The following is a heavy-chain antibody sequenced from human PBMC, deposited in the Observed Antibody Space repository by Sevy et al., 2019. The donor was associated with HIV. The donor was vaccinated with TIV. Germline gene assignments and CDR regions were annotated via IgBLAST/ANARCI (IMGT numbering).Heavy chain of an antibody. CDR2: IFSGGGT. CDR3: ARGATFYSDSSGRVLSVLGAFDI. Sequence: GGSLRLSCAASGFTVSSNYMSWVRQAPGKGLEWVSIIFSGGGTYYADSLQGRFSISGDNCKNMVYLQMTSQRAEDTAEFYCARGATFYSDSSGRVLSVLGAFDIWGRGTMVTVSS. CDR1: GFTVSSNY. J-gene: IGHJ3*02. D-gene: IGHD3-22*01. V-gene: IGHV3-53*01.